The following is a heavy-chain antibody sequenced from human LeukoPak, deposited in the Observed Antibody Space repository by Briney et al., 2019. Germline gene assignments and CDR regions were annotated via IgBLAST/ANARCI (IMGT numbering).Heavy chain of an antibody. Sequence: SETLSLACTVSGGSISSSSYYWGWIRQPPGKGLEWIGSIYYSGSTYYNPSLKSRVTISVDTSKNQFSLKLSSVTAADTAVYYCARGGTVYYYDSSGYYSFDYWGQGTLVTVSS. CDR2: IYYSGST. CDR1: GGSISSSSYY. V-gene: IGHV4-39*07. J-gene: IGHJ4*02. D-gene: IGHD3-22*01. CDR3: ARGGTVYYYDSSGYYSFDY.